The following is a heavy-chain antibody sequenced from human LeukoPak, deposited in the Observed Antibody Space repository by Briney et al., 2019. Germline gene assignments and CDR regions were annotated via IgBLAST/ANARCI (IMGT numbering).Heavy chain of an antibody. J-gene: IGHJ3*02. CDR1: GYTFTSYG. CDR3: ARGLTHIVVVVAASDDAFDI. V-gene: IGHV1-18*01. D-gene: IGHD2-15*01. CDR2: ISAYNGNT. Sequence: ASVKVSCKASGYTFTSYGISWVRQAPGQGLEWMGWISAYNGNTNYAQKLQGRVTMTTDTSTSTAYMELRSLRSDDTAVYYCARGLTHIVVVVAASDDAFDIWGQGTMVTVSS.